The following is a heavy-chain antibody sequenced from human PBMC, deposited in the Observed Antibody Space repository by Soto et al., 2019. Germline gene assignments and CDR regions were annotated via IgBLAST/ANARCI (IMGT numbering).Heavy chain of an antibody. J-gene: IGHJ3*02. CDR3: ARDRGSSSWHDEVKNDAFDI. Sequence: GGSLRLSCAASGFTFSSYAMHWVRQAPGKGLEWVAVISYDGSNKYYADSVKGRFTISRDNSKNTLYLQMNSLRAEDTAVYYCARDRGSSSWHDEVKNDAFDIWGQGTMVTVSS. V-gene: IGHV3-30-3*01. CDR1: GFTFSSYA. CDR2: ISYDGSNK. D-gene: IGHD6-13*01.